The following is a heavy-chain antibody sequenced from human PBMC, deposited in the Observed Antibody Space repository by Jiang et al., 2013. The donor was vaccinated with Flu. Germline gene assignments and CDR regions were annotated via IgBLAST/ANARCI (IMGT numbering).Heavy chain of an antibody. V-gene: IGHV1-46*01. J-gene: IGHJ4*02. CDR1: GYTFTRYY. D-gene: IGHD2-21*02. CDR2: INPSGGGT. Sequence: EVKKPGASVKVSCKASGYTFTRYYVNWVRQAPGQGLEWMGIINPSGGGTNYAQKFQGRVTMTRDTSTNTVYMELSSLTSEDTAFYYCARSDSCGGDCYFLDYWGQG. CDR3: ARSDSCGGDCYFLDY.